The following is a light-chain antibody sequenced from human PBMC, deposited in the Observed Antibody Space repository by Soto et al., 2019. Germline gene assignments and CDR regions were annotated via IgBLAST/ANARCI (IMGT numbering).Light chain of an antibody. CDR3: TSYTTTSTWV. Sequence: QSALTQPASVSGSPGQSITISCTGTTNDVAAYNYVSWFQQHPGNAPKLLIYEVSDRPSGVSNRFSGSKSGNTASLTISGLQAEDEADYYCTSYTTTSTWVFGGGTKLTVL. CDR2: EVS. J-gene: IGLJ3*02. V-gene: IGLV2-14*01. CDR1: TNDVAAYNY.